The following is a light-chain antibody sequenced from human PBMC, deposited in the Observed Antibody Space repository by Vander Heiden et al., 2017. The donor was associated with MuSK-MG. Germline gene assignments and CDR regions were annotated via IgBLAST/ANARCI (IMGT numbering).Light chain of an antibody. J-gene: IGLJ2*01. Sequence: SFELTQSPSVSVSPGQSANIPCSGDQLAQKYVCWYQQRPGQTPVLIIYLDNKRPSGIPERFSGSNSGSTATLTISGAQAMDEADYYCQAWDSTTVVFGGGTRLTVL. CDR3: QAWDSTTVV. CDR2: LDN. CDR1: QLAQKY. V-gene: IGLV3-1*01.